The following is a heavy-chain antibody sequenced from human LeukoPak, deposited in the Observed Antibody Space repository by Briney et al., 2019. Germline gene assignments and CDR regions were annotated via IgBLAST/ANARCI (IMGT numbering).Heavy chain of an antibody. CDR2: VNWNGRST. D-gene: IGHD4-17*01. Sequence: AGGSLRLSCAASGFTFDDYGMTWVRQAPGKGLEWVSGVNWNGRSTGYADSVKGRFTISRDNAKNSLYLQMNSLRAEDTAVYYCARVKGYGDYKIDYWGQGTLVTVSS. V-gene: IGHV3-20*04. J-gene: IGHJ4*02. CDR3: ARVKGYGDYKIDY. CDR1: GFTFDDYG.